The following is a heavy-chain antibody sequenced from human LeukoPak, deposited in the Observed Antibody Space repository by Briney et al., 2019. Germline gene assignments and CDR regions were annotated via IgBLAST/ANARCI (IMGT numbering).Heavy chain of an antibody. V-gene: IGHV3-30*03. J-gene: IGHJ6*03. Sequence: GGSLRLPCAASGFTFSTYGMHWVRQAPGKGLEWVAVISYDGSNKYYADSVKGRFTISRDNSKNTLYLQMNSLRAEDTAVYYCARSTTHPYYNYMDVWGKGTTVTLSS. CDR2: ISYDGSNK. D-gene: IGHD4-17*01. CDR3: ARSTTHPYYNYMDV. CDR1: GFTFSTYG.